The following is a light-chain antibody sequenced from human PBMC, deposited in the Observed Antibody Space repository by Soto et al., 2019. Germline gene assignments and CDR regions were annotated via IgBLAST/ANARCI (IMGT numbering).Light chain of an antibody. CDR3: QTWGTGIVI. Sequence: QPVLTQSPSASASLRASVKLTCTLSSGHSNYAIAWHHQQPEKGPRYLMKRNRDGSHSKGDGIPNRFSGSSSGAERDLTISSLQSEDEADYYCQTWGTGIVIFGGGTKLTVL. CDR1: SGHSNYA. CDR2: RNRDGSH. V-gene: IGLV4-69*01. J-gene: IGLJ2*01.